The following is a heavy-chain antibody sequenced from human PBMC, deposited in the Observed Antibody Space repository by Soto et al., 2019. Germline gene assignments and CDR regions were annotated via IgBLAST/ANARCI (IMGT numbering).Heavy chain of an antibody. V-gene: IGHV1-69*02. CDR3: ASRGYCSGGSCYPNYYYYGMDV. D-gene: IGHD2-15*01. CDR1: GGTFSSYT. J-gene: IGHJ6*01. CDR2: IIPILGIA. Sequence: QVQLVQSGAEVKKPGSSVKVSCKASGGTFSSYTISWVRQAPGQGLEWMGRIIPILGIANYAQKFQGRVTITADNSTSTAYMELSSLRSEDTAVYYCASRGYCSGGSCYPNYYYYGMDVW.